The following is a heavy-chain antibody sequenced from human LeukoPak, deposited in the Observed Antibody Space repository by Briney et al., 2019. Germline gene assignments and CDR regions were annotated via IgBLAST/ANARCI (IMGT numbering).Heavy chain of an antibody. Sequence: GGSLRLSCAASGFTFSSYAMSWVRQAPGKGLEWVSAISGSGGSTYYADSVKGRFTISRDNSKNTLYLQMNSLRAEDTAVYYCAKDLRITMVRGADYWGQGTLVTVSS. D-gene: IGHD3-10*01. CDR1: GFTFSSYA. J-gene: IGHJ4*02. CDR2: ISGSGGST. V-gene: IGHV3-23*01. CDR3: AKDLRITMVRGADY.